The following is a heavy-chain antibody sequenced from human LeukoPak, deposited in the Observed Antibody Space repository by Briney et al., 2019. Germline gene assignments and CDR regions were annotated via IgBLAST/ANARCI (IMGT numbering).Heavy chain of an antibody. CDR2: IYPGDSDT. D-gene: IGHD5-12*01. J-gene: IGHJ4*02. CDR1: GYSFTSYW. CDR3: ARVDRRGYSDYTAILPDY. V-gene: IGHV5-51*01. Sequence: PGGSLKISCKGSGYSFTSYWIGWVRQMPGKGLEWMGIIYPGDSDTRYSPSFQGQVTVSVDKSITTAYLQLNSLKSSDTGMYYCARVDRRGYSDYTAILPDYWGQGTLVTVSS.